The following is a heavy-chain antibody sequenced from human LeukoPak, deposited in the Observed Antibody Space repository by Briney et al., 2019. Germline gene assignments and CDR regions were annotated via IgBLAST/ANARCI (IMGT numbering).Heavy chain of an antibody. CDR1: GFPFSSYG. CDR2: IRYDGSNK. D-gene: IGHD4-17*01. V-gene: IGHV3-30*02. CDR3: AREDG. Sequence: GGSLRLSCAASGFPFSSYGMHWVRQAPGKGLDWVAFIRYDGSNKFYSDSVRGRFTISRYNSKSTLYLQMNSLTPEDTAVYYCAREDGWGQGTLVTVSS. J-gene: IGHJ4*02.